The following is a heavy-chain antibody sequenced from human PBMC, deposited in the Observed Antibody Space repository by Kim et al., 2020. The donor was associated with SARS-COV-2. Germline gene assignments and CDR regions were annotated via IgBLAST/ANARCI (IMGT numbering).Heavy chain of an antibody. Sequence: SVKVSCKASGGTFSSYAISWVRQAPGQGLEWMGGIIPIFGTANYAQKFQGRVTITADESTSTAYMELSSLRSEDTAVYYCARSRLLGYCSGGSCYSRVAWFDPWGQGTLVTVSS. D-gene: IGHD2-15*01. CDR2: IIPIFGTA. CDR3: ARSRLLGYCSGGSCYSRVAWFDP. V-gene: IGHV1-69*13. CDR1: GGTFSSYA. J-gene: IGHJ5*02.